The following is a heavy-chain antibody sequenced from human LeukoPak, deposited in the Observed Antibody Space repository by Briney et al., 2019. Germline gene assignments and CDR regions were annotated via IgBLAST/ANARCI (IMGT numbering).Heavy chain of an antibody. CDR1: GFTFSSYA. CDR3: AKDSNIAVAGTFVLGYYYYYMDV. CDR2: ISGSGGST. J-gene: IGHJ6*03. Sequence: GGSLRLSCAASGFTFSSYAMSWVRQAPGKWLEWVSAISGSGGSTYYADSVKGRFTISRDNSKNTLYLQMNSLRAEDTAVYYCAKDSNIAVAGTFVLGYYYYYMDVWGKGTTVTVSS. V-gene: IGHV3-23*01. D-gene: IGHD6-19*01.